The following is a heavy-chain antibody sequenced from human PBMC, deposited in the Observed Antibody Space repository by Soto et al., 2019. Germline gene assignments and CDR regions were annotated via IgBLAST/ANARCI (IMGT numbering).Heavy chain of an antibody. J-gene: IGHJ6*02. V-gene: IGHV1-46*01. D-gene: IGHD3-10*01. Sequence: GASVKVSCKASGYTFTSYYMHWVRQAPGQGLEWMGIINPSGGSTSYAQKFQGRVTMTRDTSTSTVYMELSSLRSEDTAVYCCARVLEPVLYGMDVWGQGTTVTVSS. CDR3: ARVLEPVLYGMDV. CDR2: INPSGGST. CDR1: GYTFTSYY.